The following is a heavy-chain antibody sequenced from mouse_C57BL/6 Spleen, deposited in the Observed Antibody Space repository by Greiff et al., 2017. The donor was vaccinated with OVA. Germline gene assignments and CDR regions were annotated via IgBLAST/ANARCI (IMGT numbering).Heavy chain of an antibody. CDR2: INPSNGGT. D-gene: IGHD2-4*01. CDR1: GYTFTSYW. V-gene: IGHV1-53*01. CDR3: ARGIDDCVAWFAY. Sequence: QVQLKQPGTELVKPGASVKLSCKASGYTFTSYWMHWVKQRPGQGLEWIGNINPSNGGTNYNEKFKSKATLTVDKSSSTAYMQLSSLTSVDSAVYYCARGIDDCVAWFAYWGQGTLVTVSA. J-gene: IGHJ3*01.